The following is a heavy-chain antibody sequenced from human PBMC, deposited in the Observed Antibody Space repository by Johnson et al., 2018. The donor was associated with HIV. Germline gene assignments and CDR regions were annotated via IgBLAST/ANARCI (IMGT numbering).Heavy chain of an antibody. D-gene: IGHD3-3*01. CDR3: AREAYYARAFDL. Sequence: QLVQSAGGLVQPGGSLRLSCAASRFTFSSYWMHWVRQAPGQWLVCVSRINSDGCSTTYAYSFKGRFTISRDNGKNSLYLQMNSLRAEDTALYYCAREAYYARAFDLWGQGTMVTVSS. CDR2: INSDGCST. V-gene: IGHV3-74*03. CDR1: RFTFSSYW. J-gene: IGHJ3*01.